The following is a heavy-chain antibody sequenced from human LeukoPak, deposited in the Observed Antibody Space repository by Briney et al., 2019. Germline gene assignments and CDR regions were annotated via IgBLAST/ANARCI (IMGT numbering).Heavy chain of an antibody. J-gene: IGHJ3*02. CDR1: GFTFSSYG. D-gene: IGHD3-22*01. CDR2: IWYDGSNK. Sequence: GGSLRLSCAASGFTFSSYGMHWVRQAPGKGLEWVAVIWYDGSNKYYADSVKGRFTISRDNSKKTLYLQMNSLRAEDTAVYYCARVAYYYDSSGTNDAFDIWGQGTMVTVSS. V-gene: IGHV3-33*01. CDR3: ARVAYYYDSSGTNDAFDI.